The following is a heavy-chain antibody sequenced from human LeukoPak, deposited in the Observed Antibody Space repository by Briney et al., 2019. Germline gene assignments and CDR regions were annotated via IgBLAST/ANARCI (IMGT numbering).Heavy chain of an antibody. CDR2: ISSSSSYT. J-gene: IGHJ4*02. Sequence: GGSLRLSCAASGFTFSDYYMSWIRQAPGEGLEWVSYISSSSSYTNYADSVKGRFTISRDNAKNSLYLQMNSLRAEDTAVYYCARVIVATGYYFDYWGQGTLVTVSS. V-gene: IGHV3-11*06. D-gene: IGHD5-12*01. CDR1: GFTFSDYY. CDR3: ARVIVATGYYFDY.